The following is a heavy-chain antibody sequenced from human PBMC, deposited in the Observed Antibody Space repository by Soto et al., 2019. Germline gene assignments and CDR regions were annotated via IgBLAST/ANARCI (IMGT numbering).Heavy chain of an antibody. CDR2: IYYSGST. Sequence: SETLSLTCTVSGGSISSYYWSWIRQPPGKGQEWIGYIYYSGSTNYNPSLKSRVTISVDTSKNQFSLKLSSVTAADTAVYYCARDQHGLVDYWGQGTLVTVSS. J-gene: IGHJ4*02. CDR3: ARDQHGLVDY. V-gene: IGHV4-59*12. CDR1: GGSISSYY.